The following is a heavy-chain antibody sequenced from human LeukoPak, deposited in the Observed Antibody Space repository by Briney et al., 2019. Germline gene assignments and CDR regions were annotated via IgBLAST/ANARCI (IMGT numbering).Heavy chain of an antibody. CDR3: ARGRGPRSAGAFDI. CDR1: GFTFSSYS. CDR2: ISSSSSYI. D-gene: IGHD6-25*01. J-gene: IGHJ3*02. V-gene: IGHV3-21*01. Sequence: GGSLRLSCAASGFTFSSYSMNWVRQAPGKGLEWVSSISSSSSYIYYADSVKGRFTISRDNAKNSLYLQMNSLRAEDTAVYYCARGRGPRSAGAFDIWGQGTMVTVSS.